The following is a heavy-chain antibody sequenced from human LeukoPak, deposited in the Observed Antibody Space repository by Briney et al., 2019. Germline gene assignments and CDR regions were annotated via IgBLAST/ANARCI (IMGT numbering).Heavy chain of an antibody. CDR3: ARAYYDFWSGLNSYYFDY. J-gene: IGHJ4*02. CDR1: GFTFSTYS. D-gene: IGHD3-3*01. V-gene: IGHV3-21*01. CDR2: ISSSSTYI. Sequence: GGSLGLSCAASGFTFSTYSLNWVRQAPGKGLEWVSSISSSSTYIYYADSVKGRFTISRDNAKNSLYLQMNSLRAEDTAVYYCARAYYDFWSGLNSYYFDYWGQGTLVTVSS.